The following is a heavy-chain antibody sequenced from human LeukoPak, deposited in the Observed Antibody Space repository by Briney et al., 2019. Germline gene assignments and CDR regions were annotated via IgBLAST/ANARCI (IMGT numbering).Heavy chain of an antibody. D-gene: IGHD2-15*01. CDR1: AGSISSGGYY. J-gene: IGHJ4*02. CDR3: ARASSLWWFYFDY. V-gene: IGHV4-31*03. Sequence: PSQTMSLTSTVYAGSISSGGYYWNWIRQHPGKGLEWTGYTYYSGSTYYNPSLKSRVPISVDTSKNPFSLKLSSVTAADTAVYYCARASSLWWFYFDYWGQGTLVTVSS. CDR2: TYYSGST.